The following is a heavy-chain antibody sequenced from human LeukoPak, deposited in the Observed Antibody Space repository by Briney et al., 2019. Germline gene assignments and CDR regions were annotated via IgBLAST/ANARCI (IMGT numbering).Heavy chain of an antibody. J-gene: IGHJ4*02. Sequence: PGGSLRLSCAASGFTFSDYYMSWIRQAPGKGLEWVAYISNSGTTMYYADSVKGRFTISRDNAKNSLYLQMNSLRAEDTAVYYCASPSSVVRGVKDLLDYWGQGTLVTVSS. D-gene: IGHD3-10*01. V-gene: IGHV3-11*04. CDR2: ISNSGTTM. CDR1: GFTFSDYY. CDR3: ASPSSVVRGVKDLLDY.